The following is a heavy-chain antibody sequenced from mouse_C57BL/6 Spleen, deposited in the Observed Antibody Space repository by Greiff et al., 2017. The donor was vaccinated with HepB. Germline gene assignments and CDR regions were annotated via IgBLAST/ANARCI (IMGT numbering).Heavy chain of an antibody. CDR1: GYSITSGYY. CDR3: ASHLLCDAMDY. Sequence: EVQLVESGPGLVKPSQSLSLTCSVTGYSITSGYYWNWIRQFPGNKLEWMGYISYDGSNNYNPSLKNRISITRDTSKNQFFLKLNSVTTEDTATYYCASHLLCDAMDYWGQGTSVTVSS. V-gene: IGHV3-6*01. J-gene: IGHJ4*01. D-gene: IGHD2-1*01. CDR2: ISYDGSN.